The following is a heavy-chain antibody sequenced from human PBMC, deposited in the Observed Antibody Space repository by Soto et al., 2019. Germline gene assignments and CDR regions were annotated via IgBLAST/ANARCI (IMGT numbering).Heavy chain of an antibody. CDR1: GFTVSSNY. Sequence: GGSLRLSCAASGFTVSSNYMSWVRQAPGKGLEWVSVIYSGGSTYYADSVKGRFTISRDNSKNTLYLQMNSLRAEDTAVYYCASTYYYGSGSRVGMDVWGQGTTVTVSS. J-gene: IGHJ6*02. D-gene: IGHD3-10*01. V-gene: IGHV3-53*01. CDR3: ASTYYYGSGSRVGMDV. CDR2: IYSGGST.